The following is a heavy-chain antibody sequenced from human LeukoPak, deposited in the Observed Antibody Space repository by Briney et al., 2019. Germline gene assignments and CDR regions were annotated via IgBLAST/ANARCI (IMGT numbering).Heavy chain of an antibody. D-gene: IGHD3-22*01. J-gene: IGHJ4*02. Sequence: GGSLRISRAVAGITLSNYGMSWVRQAPGKGLEWVAGISGSGGGTNYADSVKGRFTISRDNPRNTLYLQMNSLRAEDTAVYFCAKRGVVIRVILVGFHKEAYYFDSWGQGALVTVSS. V-gene: IGHV3-23*01. CDR3: AKRGVVIRVILVGFHKEAYYFDS. CDR2: ISGSGGGT. CDR1: GITLSNYG.